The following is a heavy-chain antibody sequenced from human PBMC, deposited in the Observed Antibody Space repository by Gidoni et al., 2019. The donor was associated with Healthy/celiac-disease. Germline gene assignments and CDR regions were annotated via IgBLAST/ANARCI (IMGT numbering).Heavy chain of an antibody. CDR1: GFTFSGSA. J-gene: IGHJ4*02. Sequence: EVQLVESGGGLVQPGGSLKLSCAASGFTFSGSAMHWVRQASGKGLEWVGRIRSKANSYATAYAASVKGRFTISRDDSKNTAYLQMNSLKTEDTAVYYCTRRDTGGFNYWGQGTLVTVSS. CDR3: TRRDTGGFNY. CDR2: IRSKANSYAT. D-gene: IGHD7-27*01. V-gene: IGHV3-73*02.